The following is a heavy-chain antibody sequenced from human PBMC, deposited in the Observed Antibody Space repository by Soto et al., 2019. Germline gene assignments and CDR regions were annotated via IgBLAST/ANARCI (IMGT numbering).Heavy chain of an antibody. V-gene: IGHV2-70*01. CDR1: GFSLSTSGMC. Sequence: SGPTLVNPTQTLTLTCTFSGFSLSTSGMCVSWIRQPPGKALEWLALIDWDDDKYYSTSLKTRLTISKDTSKNQVVLTMTNMDPVDTATYYCARINYYDSSGYYGNNQYYFDYWGQGTLVTVSS. J-gene: IGHJ4*02. CDR3: ARINYYDSSGYYGNNQYYFDY. CDR2: IDWDDDK. D-gene: IGHD3-22*01.